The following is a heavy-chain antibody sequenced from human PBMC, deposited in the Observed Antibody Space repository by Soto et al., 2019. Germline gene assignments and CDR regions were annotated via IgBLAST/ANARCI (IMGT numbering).Heavy chain of an antibody. J-gene: IGHJ4*02. CDR1: GHTLTELS. V-gene: IGHV1-24*01. D-gene: IGHD3-22*01. CDR3: VAEKPIVVVPRKTFDY. Sequence: GASVKVSCKVSGHTLTELSMHWARQAPGKGLEWMGGFDPEDGETVYAQKFQGRVTMTEDTSTYTAYMELSSLRSEDTAVFFCVAEKPIVVVPRKTFDYWGQGTRVTVSS. CDR2: FDPEDGET.